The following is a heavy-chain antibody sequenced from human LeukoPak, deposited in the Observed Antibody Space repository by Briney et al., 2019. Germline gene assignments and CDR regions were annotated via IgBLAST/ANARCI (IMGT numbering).Heavy chain of an antibody. CDR2: ISYDGSNK. V-gene: IGHV3-30*18. J-gene: IGHJ6*03. CDR1: GFTFSSYG. CDR3: AKVAGGDPTGYYYYYYMDV. D-gene: IGHD2-21*02. Sequence: GGSLRLSCAASGFTFSSYGMHWVRQAPGKGLEWVAVISYDGSNKYYADSVKGRFTISRDNSKNTLYLQMNSLRAEDTAVYYCAKVAGGDPTGYYYYYYMDVWGKGTTVTISS.